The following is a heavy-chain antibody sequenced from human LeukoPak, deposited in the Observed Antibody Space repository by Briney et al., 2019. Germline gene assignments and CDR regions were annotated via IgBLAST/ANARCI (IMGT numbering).Heavy chain of an antibody. V-gene: IGHV1-8*03. J-gene: IGHJ3*02. D-gene: IGHD1-26*01. CDR3: ARDSGATDDAFDI. CDR1: GYTFTGYY. CDR2: MNPNSGNT. Sequence: ASVKVSCKASGYTFTGYYMHWVRQAPGQGLEWMGWMNPNSGNTGYAQKFQGRVTITRNTSISTAYMELSSLRSEDTAVYYCARDSGATDDAFDIWGQGTMVTVSS.